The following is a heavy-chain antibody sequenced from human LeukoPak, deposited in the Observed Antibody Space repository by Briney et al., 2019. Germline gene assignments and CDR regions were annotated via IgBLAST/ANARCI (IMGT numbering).Heavy chain of an antibody. J-gene: IGHJ4*02. CDR3: ARENGSGSRGLDF. CDR2: IYTSGTT. Sequence: SETLSLTCTVSAGSISNYFWSWIRHPAGKGLEWIGRIYTSGTTNYSPSLKSRVTMSVDTSTNQFSLKLTSVTAADTAVYYCARENGSGSRGLDFWGQGTLATVSS. CDR1: AGSISNYF. V-gene: IGHV4-4*07. D-gene: IGHD3-10*01.